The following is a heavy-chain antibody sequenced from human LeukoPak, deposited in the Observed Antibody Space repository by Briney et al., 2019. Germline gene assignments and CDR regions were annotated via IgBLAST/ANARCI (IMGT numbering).Heavy chain of an antibody. CDR1: GYTFTSYD. CDR2: MNPNSGNT. Sequence: ASVKVSCKASGYTFTSYDINWVRQATGQGLEWMGWMNPNSGNTGYAQKFQGRVTMTRNTSISTAYMELSSLRSEDTAVYYCARETLLRGGSRGYYYYYMDVWGKGTTVTISS. CDR3: ARETLLRGGSRGYYYYYMDV. D-gene: IGHD3-22*01. J-gene: IGHJ6*03. V-gene: IGHV1-8*01.